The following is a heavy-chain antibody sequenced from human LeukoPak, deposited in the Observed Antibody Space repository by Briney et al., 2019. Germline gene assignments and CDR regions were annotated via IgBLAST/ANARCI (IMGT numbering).Heavy chain of an antibody. V-gene: IGHV3-15*05. D-gene: IGHD2-2*01. CDR3: ARDYARAVEY. J-gene: IGHJ4*02. Sequence: GGSLRLSCAVSGFTFSKAWMSWVRQTPGKGLEWVRRILSNIDGGTSDYAAPVKGRFTISRDDSKSTLYLQMNSLRAEDTAVYYCARDYARAVEYWGQGTLATVSS. CDR1: GFTFSKAW. CDR2: ILSNIDGGTS.